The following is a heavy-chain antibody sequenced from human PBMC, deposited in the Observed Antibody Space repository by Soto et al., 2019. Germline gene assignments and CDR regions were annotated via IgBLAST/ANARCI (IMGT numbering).Heavy chain of an antibody. CDR1: GQSFSGHS. CDR2: INESGST. J-gene: IGHJ4*02. D-gene: IGHD1-1*01. Sequence: QVLLQQWGAGLMKPSETLSLSCAVYGQSFSGHSWAWIRQPPGKGLEWIGEINESGSTYYNPSLKSRVTISTDTSKNQFSLKLSSVSAADTAAYFCARGSGIVALPGELEDVKYDYWGQGTLVNVSS. CDR3: ARGSGIVALPGELEDVKYDY. V-gene: IGHV4-34*01.